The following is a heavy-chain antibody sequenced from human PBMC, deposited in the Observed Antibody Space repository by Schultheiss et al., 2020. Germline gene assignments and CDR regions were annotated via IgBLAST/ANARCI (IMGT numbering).Heavy chain of an antibody. J-gene: IGHJ4*02. V-gene: IGHV5-51*01. CDR3: ARHGRGIAVAGPMGY. D-gene: IGHD6-19*01. CDR1: GYSFTSYW. Sequence: KVSCKGSGYSFTSYWIGWVRQMPGKGLEWMGIIYPGDSDTRYSPSFQGQVTISADKSISTAYLQWSSLKASDTAMYYCARHGRGIAVAGPMGYWGQGTLVTVSS. CDR2: IYPGDSDT.